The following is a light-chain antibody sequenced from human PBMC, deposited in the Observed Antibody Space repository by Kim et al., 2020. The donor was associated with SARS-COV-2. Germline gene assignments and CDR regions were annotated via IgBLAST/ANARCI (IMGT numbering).Light chain of an antibody. CDR1: SSNIGSNH. J-gene: IGLJ2*01. Sequence: GPRVTISCSGSSSNIGSNHVYWYQQFPGTAPKLLIYTNSQRPSGVPDRFSGSRSGTSASLAISGLRSEDEADYYCAAWDDSLSVVVFGGGTKLTVL. CDR2: TNS. CDR3: AAWDDSLSVVV. V-gene: IGLV1-47*01.